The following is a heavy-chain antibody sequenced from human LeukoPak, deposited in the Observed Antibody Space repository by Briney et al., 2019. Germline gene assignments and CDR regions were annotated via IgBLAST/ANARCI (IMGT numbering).Heavy chain of an antibody. Sequence: GGSLRLSCAASGFIFSQYSMNWVRQAPGKGLEWVSHIRSSSETFYADSVKGRFTISRDNSKNTLYLQMNSLRAEDTAVYYCAREDTLESGFDYWGQGTLVTVSS. CDR3: AREDTLESGFDY. CDR1: GFIFSQYS. D-gene: IGHD3-3*01. CDR2: IRSSSET. V-gene: IGHV3-48*01. J-gene: IGHJ4*02.